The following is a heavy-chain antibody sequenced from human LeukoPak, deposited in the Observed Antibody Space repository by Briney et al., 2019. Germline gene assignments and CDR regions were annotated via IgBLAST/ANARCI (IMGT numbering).Heavy chain of an antibody. CDR3: ASHHLVVGATAYFDY. V-gene: IGHV1-69*05. D-gene: IGHD1-26*01. CDR2: IIPIFGTA. Sequence: SVKVSCKASGDTFSSYAISWVRQAPGQGLEWMGGIIPIFGTANYAQKFQGRVTITTDESTSTAYMELSSLRSEDTAVYYCASHHLVVGATAYFDYWGQGTLVTVSS. J-gene: IGHJ4*02. CDR1: GDTFSSYA.